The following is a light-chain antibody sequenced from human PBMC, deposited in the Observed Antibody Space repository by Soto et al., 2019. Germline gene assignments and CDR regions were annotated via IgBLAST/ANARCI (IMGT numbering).Light chain of an antibody. Sequence: EIVLSHSPCTLSLSPVERATLSCMSSQSVSSYYLAWYQQKPGQAPRLLIYAASSRATGIPDRFSGGGSGTDFTLTISRLEPEDFAVYYCQQCGSSPWTFGQGTKVDIK. CDR3: QQCGSSPWT. J-gene: IGKJ1*01. CDR2: AAS. CDR1: QSVSSYY. V-gene: IGKV3-20*01.